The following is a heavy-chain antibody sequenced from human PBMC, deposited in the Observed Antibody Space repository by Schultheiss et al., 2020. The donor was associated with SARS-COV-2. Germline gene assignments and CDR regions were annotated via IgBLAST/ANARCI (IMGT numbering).Heavy chain of an antibody. CDR3: TTDLFGAGFGPRLPSSCY. Sequence: SETLSLTCTVSGAYISSSNYYWGWIRQTPGKGLEWIGTIYYSGSTYYNPSLKSRVTISVDTSKNQFSLKLSSVTAADTAVYYCTTDLFGAGFGPRLPSSCYWGQGTLVTVSS. V-gene: IGHV4-39*07. CDR2: IYYSGST. CDR1: GAYISSSNYY. J-gene: IGHJ4*02. D-gene: IGHD3-16*01.